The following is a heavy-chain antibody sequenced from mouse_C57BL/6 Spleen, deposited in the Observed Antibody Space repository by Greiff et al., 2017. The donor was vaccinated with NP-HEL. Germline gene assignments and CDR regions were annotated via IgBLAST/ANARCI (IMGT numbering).Heavy chain of an antibody. Sequence: VQLQQSGAELVKPGASVKMSCKASGYTFTSYWITWVKQRPGQGLEWIGDIYPGSGSTNYNEKFKSKATLTVDTSSSTAYMQLSSLTSEDSAVYYCARSYDYDGVDYWGQGTTLTVSS. D-gene: IGHD2-4*01. CDR2: IYPGSGST. CDR3: ARSYDYDGVDY. V-gene: IGHV1-55*01. CDR1: GYTFTSYW. J-gene: IGHJ2*01.